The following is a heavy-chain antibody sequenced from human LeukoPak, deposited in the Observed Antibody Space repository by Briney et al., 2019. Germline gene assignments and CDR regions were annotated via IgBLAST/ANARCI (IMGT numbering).Heavy chain of an antibody. CDR2: ISGSGGST. CDR3: AKDDIAYYYDSSGYLPKFDY. Sequence: GSLRLSCAASGFTFSSYAMSWVRQAPGKGLEWVSAISGSGGSTYYADSVKGRFTISRDNSKNTLYLQMNSLRAEDTAVYYCAKDDIAYYYDSSGYLPKFDYWGQGTLVTVSS. J-gene: IGHJ4*02. D-gene: IGHD3-22*01. CDR1: GFTFSSYA. V-gene: IGHV3-23*01.